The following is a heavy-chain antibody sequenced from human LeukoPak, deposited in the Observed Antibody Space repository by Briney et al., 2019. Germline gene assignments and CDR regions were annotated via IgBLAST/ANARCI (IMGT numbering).Heavy chain of an antibody. V-gene: IGHV3-66*01. J-gene: IGHJ4*02. D-gene: IGHD4-17*01. CDR2: TYTSGGT. CDR3: ARDSSVTTVDY. CDR1: GFIFSYNY. Sequence: GGSLRLSCAASGFIFSYNYMTWVRQAPGRGLEWVAVTYTSGGTYYADSVKGRFTISRDNSKNTLYLQMNSLRAEDTAVYYCARDSSVTTVDYWGQGTLVTVSS.